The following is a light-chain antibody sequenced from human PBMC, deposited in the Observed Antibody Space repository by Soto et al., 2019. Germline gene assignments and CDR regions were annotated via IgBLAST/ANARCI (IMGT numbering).Light chain of an antibody. CDR1: QSVSSN. CDR2: GAS. J-gene: IGKJ3*01. CDR3: QQYNNWPFT. Sequence: EIVMTQSPATLSVSPGERATLSCRASQSVSSNLAWYQQKPGQAPRHLIYGASTRATGVPARFSGSGSGTAFTLTISILQSEDFAVYYCQQYNNWPFTFGPGTKVDIK. V-gene: IGKV3-15*01.